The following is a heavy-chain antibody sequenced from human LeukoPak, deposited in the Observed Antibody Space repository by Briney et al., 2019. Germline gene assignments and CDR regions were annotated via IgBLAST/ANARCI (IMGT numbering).Heavy chain of an antibody. Sequence: GGSLRLSCAVSGLTLSNYGMSWVRQAPRKGLEWVAGISDSGGSTNYADSVKGRFTISRDKPKNTLYLQMNSLRAEDTAMYFCAKRGVVIRVILVGFHKEAYYFESWGQGALVTVSS. CDR1: GLTLSNYG. CDR3: AKRGVVIRVILVGFHKEAYYFES. V-gene: IGHV3-23*01. CDR2: ISDSGGST. J-gene: IGHJ4*02. D-gene: IGHD3/OR15-3a*01.